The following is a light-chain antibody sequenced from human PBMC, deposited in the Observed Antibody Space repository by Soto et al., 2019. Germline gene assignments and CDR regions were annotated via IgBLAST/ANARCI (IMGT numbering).Light chain of an antibody. J-gene: IGLJ1*01. Sequence: QSVLTQPPSASGTPGQRVTISCSGSSSNIGSNYVYWYQQLPGTAPKLLIYRNNQRPSGVPVRFSGSKSGTSASLAISGLRSEDEADYYCAAWDDSLSGFYVFGTGTKLTVL. CDR3: AAWDDSLSGFYV. CDR2: RNN. V-gene: IGLV1-47*01. CDR1: SSNIGSNY.